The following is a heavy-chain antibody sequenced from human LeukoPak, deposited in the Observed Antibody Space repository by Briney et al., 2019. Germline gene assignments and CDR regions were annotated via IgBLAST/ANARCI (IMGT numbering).Heavy chain of an antibody. CDR1: GFTFSNYA. D-gene: IGHD2-8*02. CDR3: TRENCDACSLGAFDI. J-gene: IGHJ3*02. Sequence: PGRSLRLSCAASGFTFSNYAMHWVRQTPGKGLEWVAFISYDGSHKYYADSVKGRFTISRDNSKNTLFLQMNGLRPEDTAVYYCTRENCDACSLGAFDIWGQGTMVTVSS. CDR2: ISYDGSHK. V-gene: IGHV3-30-3*01.